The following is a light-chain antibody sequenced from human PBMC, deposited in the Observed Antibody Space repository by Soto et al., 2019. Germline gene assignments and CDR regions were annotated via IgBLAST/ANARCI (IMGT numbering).Light chain of an antibody. CDR2: LNSDGSH. CDR3: QTWGTGTQV. CDR1: SGHSSYA. V-gene: IGLV4-69*01. Sequence: QAVVTQSPSASASLGASVKLTCTLSSGHSSYAIAWHQQQPEKGPRYLMKLNSDGSHSKGDGIPDRFSGSSSGAERYLTISSLQSEDEADYYCQTWGTGTQVFRGGTKVTVL. J-gene: IGLJ2*01.